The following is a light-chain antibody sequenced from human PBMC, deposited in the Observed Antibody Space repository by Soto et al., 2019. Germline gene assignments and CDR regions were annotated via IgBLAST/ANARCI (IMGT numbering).Light chain of an antibody. CDR1: QDIDKF. V-gene: IGKV1-33*01. J-gene: IGKJ1*01. Sequence: DVQMTQSPSSLSASVGDRVTVTCQASQDIDKFLNWYQQKPGKPPKLLIDDASNLATGVPSRFSGRGSETEFTLTISSLQPDDFATYYCQQYNSYSPATFGQGTKVDIK. CDR2: DAS. CDR3: QQYNSYSPAT.